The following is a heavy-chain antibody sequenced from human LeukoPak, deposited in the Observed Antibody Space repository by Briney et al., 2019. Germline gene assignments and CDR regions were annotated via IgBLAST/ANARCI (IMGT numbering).Heavy chain of an antibody. CDR3: ARGMICSGGSCYRNWFDP. V-gene: IGHV1-8*03. CDR1: GYTFTSYD. D-gene: IGHD2-15*01. J-gene: IGHJ5*02. Sequence: ASVKVSCKASGYTFTSYDINWVRQATGQGLEWMGWMNPNSGNTGYAQKFQGRVTITRNTSISTAYMELSSLGSEDTAVYYCARGMICSGGSCYRNWFDPWGQGTLVTVSS. CDR2: MNPNSGNT.